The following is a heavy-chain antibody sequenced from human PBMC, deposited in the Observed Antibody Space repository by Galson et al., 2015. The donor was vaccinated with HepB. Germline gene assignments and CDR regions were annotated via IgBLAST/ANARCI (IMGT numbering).Heavy chain of an antibody. CDR1: GYSLTDLS. V-gene: IGHV1-24*01. CDR3: ATPGGSYRYDFDY. CDR2: FDPEDGET. Sequence: SVKVSCKVSGYSLTDLSMHWVRQAPGKGLEWMGGFDPEDGETIYAQKFQGRVTMTEHTSTDTAYMDLSSLRSEDTAVYYCATPGGSYRYDFDYWGQGTLFTVSS. J-gene: IGHJ4*02. D-gene: IGHD3-16*02.